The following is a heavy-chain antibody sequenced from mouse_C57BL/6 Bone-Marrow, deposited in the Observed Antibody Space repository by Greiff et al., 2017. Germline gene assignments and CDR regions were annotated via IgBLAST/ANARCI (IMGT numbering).Heavy chain of an antibody. Sequence: QVQLQQSGAELVRPGASVKLSCTASGYTFTDYYINWVKQRPGQGLEWIARIYPGSGNTYYNEKFKGKATLTAEKSSSTAYMQLSSLTSEDSAVYFCARTGNDYWGKGTTLTVSS. CDR2: IYPGSGNT. CDR3: ARTGNDY. V-gene: IGHV1-76*01. J-gene: IGHJ2*01. D-gene: IGHD4-1*01. CDR1: GYTFTDYY.